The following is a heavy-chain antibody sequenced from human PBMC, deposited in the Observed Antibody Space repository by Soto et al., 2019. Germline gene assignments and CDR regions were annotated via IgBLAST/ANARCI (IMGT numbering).Heavy chain of an antibody. J-gene: IGHJ4*02. CDR2: INPNSGGT. Sequence: QVQLVQSGAEVKKPGASVKVSCKASGYTFTDYYMHWVRQAPGQGLEWMGWINPNSGGTNYAQKFQGWVTMTRDTSISTAYMELSRLRSDDTAVYYCARDSPSYGGPPRGNFDYWGQGTLVTVSS. V-gene: IGHV1-2*04. D-gene: IGHD4-17*01. CDR3: ARDSPSYGGPPRGNFDY. CDR1: GYTFTDYY.